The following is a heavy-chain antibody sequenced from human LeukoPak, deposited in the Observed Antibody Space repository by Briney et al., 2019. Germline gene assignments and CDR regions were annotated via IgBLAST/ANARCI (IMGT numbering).Heavy chain of an antibody. CDR3: AHTVRASAGLIDY. J-gene: IGHJ4*02. D-gene: IGHD6-13*01. CDR2: IYWNDEK. Sequence: SGPTLVNPTQTLTLTCTFSGFSLSTTGVGVGAGWIRQPPGKALEWLALIYWNDEKHYSPSLKTRLTITKDTSKNQVVLTMTNMDPVDTATYSCAHTVRASAGLIDYWGQGTLVTVSS. CDR1: GFSLSTTGVG. V-gene: IGHV2-5*01.